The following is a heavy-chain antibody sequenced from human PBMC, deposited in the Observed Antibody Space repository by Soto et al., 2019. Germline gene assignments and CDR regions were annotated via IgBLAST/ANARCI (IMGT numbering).Heavy chain of an antibody. Sequence: ESLKISCKGSGYSFTSYWISWVRQMPGKGLEWMGRIDPSDSYTNYSPSFQGHVTISADKSISTAYLQWSSLKASDTAMYYCASYDSSGYQSFDHWGQGTLVTVSS. J-gene: IGHJ4*02. CDR1: GYSFTSYW. CDR2: IDPSDSYT. CDR3: ASYDSSGYQSFDH. V-gene: IGHV5-10-1*01. D-gene: IGHD3-22*01.